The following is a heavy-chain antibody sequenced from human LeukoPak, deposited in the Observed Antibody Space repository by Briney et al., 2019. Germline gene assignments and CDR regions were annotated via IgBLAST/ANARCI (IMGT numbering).Heavy chain of an antibody. CDR2: IGSSGSYI. CDR3: ARGSGSSWYFYFDY. CDR1: GFTFSSYH. D-gene: IGHD6-13*01. J-gene: IGHJ4*02. Sequence: KTGGSLRLSCEVSGFTFSSYHMNWVRQAPGKGLEWVSSIGSSGSYIYYADSLTGRFTISRDNAKNSLYLQMNSLRAEDTAMYYCARGSGSSWYFYFDYWGRGTRVTVSS. V-gene: IGHV3-21*01.